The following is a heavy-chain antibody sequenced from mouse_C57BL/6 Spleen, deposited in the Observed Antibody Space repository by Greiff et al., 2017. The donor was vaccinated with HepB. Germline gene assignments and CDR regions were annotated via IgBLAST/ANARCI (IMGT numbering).Heavy chain of an antibody. D-gene: IGHD1-1*02. CDR3: AISCIYYGTPYAMNY. CDR1: GYAFSSSW. CDR2: IYPGDGDT. Sequence: VQLQQSGPELVKPGASVKISCKASGYAFSSSWMNWVKQRPGKGLEWIGRIYPGDGDTNYNGKFKGKATMTADKSARTAYMQSSSRTSEDSAVYFCAISCIYYGTPYAMNYWGQGTSVTVAS. J-gene: IGHJ4*01. V-gene: IGHV1-82*01.